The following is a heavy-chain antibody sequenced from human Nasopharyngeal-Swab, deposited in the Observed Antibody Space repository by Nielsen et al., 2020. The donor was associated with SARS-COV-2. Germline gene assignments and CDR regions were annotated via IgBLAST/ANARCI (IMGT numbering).Heavy chain of an antibody. V-gene: IGHV3-23*01. CDR3: VRATNLGGSLWVPDY. Sequence: GGSLRLSCAASGFTFSSYGMHWVRQAPGKGLEWVSSVGGSDDSTFYADSVKGRFTISRDNAKNTLYLQMKSLRAEDTALYYCVRATNLGGSLWVPDYWGQGTLVTVSS. CDR1: GFTFSSYG. J-gene: IGHJ4*02. D-gene: IGHD5-12*01. CDR2: VGGSDDST.